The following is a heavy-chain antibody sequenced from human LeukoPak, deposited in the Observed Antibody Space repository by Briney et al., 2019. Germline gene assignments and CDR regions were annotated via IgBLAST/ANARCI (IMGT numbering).Heavy chain of an antibody. CDR3: ARSYCRSTRRYHNLFDP. J-gene: IGHJ5*02. D-gene: IGHD2-2*01. V-gene: IGHV3-30-3*01. CDR2: IPYDGSNK. CDR1: GFTFSSYA. Sequence: GGSLRLSCAASGFTFSSYAMHWVRQAPGKGLEWVAVIPYDGSNKYYADSVKGRFTISRDNSKNTLYLQMNSLRAEDTAVYYCARSYCRSTRRYHNLFDPWGQGTLVTVSS.